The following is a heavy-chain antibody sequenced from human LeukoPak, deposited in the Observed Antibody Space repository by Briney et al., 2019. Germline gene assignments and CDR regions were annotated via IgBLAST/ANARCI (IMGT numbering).Heavy chain of an antibody. CDR2: IYYTEST. V-gene: IGHV4-39*01. D-gene: IGHD5-18*01. CDR3: ARRGYSYGGFDY. Sequence: SETLSLTCTVSGDSISSSSYYWGWIRQPPGKGLEWIASIYYTESTYYNPSLKSRVTISVDTSKNQFSLKLSSVTAADTAVYYCARRGYSYGGFDYWGQGTLVTVSS. CDR1: GDSISSSSYY. J-gene: IGHJ4*02.